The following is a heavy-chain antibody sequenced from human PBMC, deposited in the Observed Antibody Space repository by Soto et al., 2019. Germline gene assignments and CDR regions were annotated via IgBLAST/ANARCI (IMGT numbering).Heavy chain of an antibody. CDR3: ARWSYLDS. J-gene: IGHJ4*02. D-gene: IGHD3-3*01. Sequence: GGSLRLSCRASGFSFGGYALSWVRQAPGKGLEWVSTLSGSDGKTFYADSVKGRFTISSDPSQNTVYLQMSSRKADETAIYYCARWSYLDSWGQGTRVTVSS. V-gene: IGHV3-23*01. CDR2: LSGSDGKT. CDR1: GFSFGGYA.